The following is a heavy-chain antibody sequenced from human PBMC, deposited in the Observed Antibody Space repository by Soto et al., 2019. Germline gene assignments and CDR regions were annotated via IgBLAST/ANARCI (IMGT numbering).Heavy chain of an antibody. Sequence: SETLSLTCTVSGGSISSGGYYWSWIRQHPGKGLEWIGYIYYSGSTYYNPSLKSRVTISVDTSKNQFSLKLSSVTAADTAVYYCARDSGYSSSWYAWSFDYWGQGTLVTVSS. CDR2: IYYSGST. J-gene: IGHJ4*02. CDR1: GGSISSGGYY. CDR3: ARDSGYSSSWYAWSFDY. D-gene: IGHD6-13*01. V-gene: IGHV4-31*03.